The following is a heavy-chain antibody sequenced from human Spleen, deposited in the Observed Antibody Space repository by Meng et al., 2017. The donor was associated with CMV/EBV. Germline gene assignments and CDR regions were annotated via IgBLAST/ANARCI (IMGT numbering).Heavy chain of an antibody. CDR1: GFTFNSFG. V-gene: IGHV3-33*06. D-gene: IGHD1-1*01. Sequence: SLKISCAASGFTFNSFGMHWVRQAPGKGLEWVAVIWSDGYNTYHADSVKGRFTISRDNSKNTLSLQANNLRADDTAIYYCAKLESPIIYEKIFDIWGQGTMVTVSS. J-gene: IGHJ3*02. CDR2: IWSDGYNT. CDR3: AKLESPIIYEKIFDI.